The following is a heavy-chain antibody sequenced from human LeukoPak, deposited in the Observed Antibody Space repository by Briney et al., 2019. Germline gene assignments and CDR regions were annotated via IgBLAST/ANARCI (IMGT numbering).Heavy chain of an antibody. Sequence: SETLSLTCTVSGGSISSYYWSWIRQPAGKGLEWIGRIHTSGSTNYNPSLKSRVTMSVDTSKNQFSLKLSSVTAADTAVYYCARSGYSSGSFDPWGQGTLVTVSS. J-gene: IGHJ5*02. CDR3: ARSGYSSGSFDP. CDR2: IHTSGST. CDR1: GGSISSYY. D-gene: IGHD6-19*01. V-gene: IGHV4-4*07.